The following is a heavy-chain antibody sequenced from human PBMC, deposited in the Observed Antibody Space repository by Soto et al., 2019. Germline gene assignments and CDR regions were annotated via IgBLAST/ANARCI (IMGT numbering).Heavy chain of an antibody. D-gene: IGHD6-19*01. CDR3: AKRPGIAVTGPLDY. CDR2: ISGSGGTT. V-gene: IGHV3-23*01. CDR1: GFTFSSYA. Sequence: PGGSLRLSCAASGFTFSSYAMSWVRQAPGKGLEWVSSISGSGGTTYYADSVKGRFTISRDNSRNTLYLQMNSLRAEDTAVYYCAKRPGIAVTGPLDYWGQGTLVTVSS. J-gene: IGHJ4*02.